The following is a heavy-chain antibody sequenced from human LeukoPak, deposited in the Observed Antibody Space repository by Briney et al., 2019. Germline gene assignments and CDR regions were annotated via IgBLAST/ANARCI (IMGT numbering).Heavy chain of an antibody. Sequence: GGSLRLSCAASGFTFDDYAMHWVRQAPGKGLEWVSGISWNSGSIGYADSVKGRFTISRDNAKNSLYLQMSSLRAEDTALYYCAKAHHDGFLEWLPPYFFDYWGQGTLVTVSS. J-gene: IGHJ4*02. CDR1: GFTFDDYA. D-gene: IGHD3-3*01. V-gene: IGHV3-9*01. CDR3: AKAHHDGFLEWLPPYFFDY. CDR2: ISWNSGSI.